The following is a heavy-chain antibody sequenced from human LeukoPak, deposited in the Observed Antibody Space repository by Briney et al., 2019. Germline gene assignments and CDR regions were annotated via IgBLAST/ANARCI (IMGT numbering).Heavy chain of an antibody. J-gene: IGHJ5*02. CDR2: INVKTGDT. D-gene: IGHD6-19*01. CDR3: ERDRASSGSFNWFDP. CDR1: GYIFTGYY. Sequence: ASVKVSCKASGYIFTGYYMHWVRQAPGQGLEWMGWINVKTGDTRYAQRVQGRVTMTRDMSINTAYMELSSLRSDDTAVYYCERDRASSGSFNWFDPWGQGTLVTVSS. V-gene: IGHV1-2*02.